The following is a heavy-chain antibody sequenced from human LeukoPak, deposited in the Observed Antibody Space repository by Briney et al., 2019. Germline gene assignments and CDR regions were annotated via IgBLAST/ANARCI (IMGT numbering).Heavy chain of an antibody. V-gene: IGHV3-9*01. CDR1: GFTCDDYA. CDR2: ISWNSGSI. D-gene: IGHD6-19*01. Sequence: GGSLRLSCAASGFTCDDYAMDWVRQAPGKGLEWVSGISWNSGSIGYADSVKGRFTISRDNAKKSLYLQMNSLRDEDTALYYCTKAQWQLRRPAAFDIWGQGTMVTVSS. CDR3: TKAQWQLRRPAAFDI. J-gene: IGHJ3*02.